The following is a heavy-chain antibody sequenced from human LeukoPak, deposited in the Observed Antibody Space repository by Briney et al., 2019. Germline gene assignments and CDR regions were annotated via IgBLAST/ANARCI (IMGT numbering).Heavy chain of an antibody. CDR3: ARGNSYGIDV. J-gene: IGHJ6*01. Sequence: GGSLRLSCAASGFTFSSYWMHWVRQAPGKGLVWVSRINSDGSTTNYADSVKGRFTISRDNTKSTLFLQMISLRAEDTAVYYCARGNSYGIDVWGQGTTVTVSS. CDR1: GFTFSSYW. CDR2: INSDGSTT. V-gene: IGHV3-74*01.